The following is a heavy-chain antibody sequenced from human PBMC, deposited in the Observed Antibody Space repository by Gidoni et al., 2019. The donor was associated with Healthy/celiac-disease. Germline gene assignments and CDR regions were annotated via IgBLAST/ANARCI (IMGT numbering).Heavy chain of an antibody. D-gene: IGHD1-7*01. Sequence: QVQLQQWGAGLLKPSETLSLTCAVYGGSFSGYYWSWIRQPPGKGLEWIGEINHSGSTNYNPSLKSRVTISVDTSKNQFSLKLSSVTAADTAVYYCARESLRTRGAAYWYFDLWGRGTLVTVSS. CDR1: GGSFSGYY. CDR2: INHSGST. J-gene: IGHJ2*01. CDR3: ARESLRTRGAAYWYFDL. V-gene: IGHV4-34*01.